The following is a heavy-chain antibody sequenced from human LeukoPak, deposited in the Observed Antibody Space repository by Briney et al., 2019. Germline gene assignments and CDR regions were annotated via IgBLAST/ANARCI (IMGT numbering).Heavy chain of an antibody. J-gene: IGHJ4*02. CDR1: GGTFSTSA. Sequence: SVKVSCKTSGGTFSTSAISWVRRAPGQGLEWMGGIIPIFGTGNYAQKLQGRVTITADEFTSTAYMELSSLTSEDTAVYYCARGLGDSSGYYFSDNWGQGTLVTVSS. CDR3: ARGLGDSSGYYFSDN. D-gene: IGHD3-22*01. CDR2: IIPIFGTG. V-gene: IGHV1-69*01.